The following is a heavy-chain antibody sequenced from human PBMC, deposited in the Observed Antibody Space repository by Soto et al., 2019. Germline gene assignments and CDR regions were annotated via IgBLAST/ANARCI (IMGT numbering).Heavy chain of an antibody. CDR3: ARGWVGTGSHYFRF. J-gene: IGHJ4*02. CDR1: GESFSGYY. V-gene: IGHV4-34*01. CDR2: INRSRST. Sequence: QVQLQQWGAGLLKPSETLSLTCAVYGESFSGYYWSWIRQPPGKGLEWIGEINRSRSTNHNPSLKSRVPTSVDTSKNQFSLKLNSVTAADTAVYYCARGWVGTGSHYFRFWGQGTLVTVSS. D-gene: IGHD3-9*01.